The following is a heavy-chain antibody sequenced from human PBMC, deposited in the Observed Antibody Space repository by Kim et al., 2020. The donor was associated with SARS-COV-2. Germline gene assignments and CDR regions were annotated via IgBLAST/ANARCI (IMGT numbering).Heavy chain of an antibody. CDR3: AREGWGDI. J-gene: IGHJ3*02. CDR1: GFTFSTYW. V-gene: IGHV3-74*01. CDR2: INSDGGYT. Sequence: GGSLRLSCAASGFTFSTYWMHWVRQAPGKGPVWVSRINSDGGYTNYADSVKGRFTISRDNAKNTLYLQMNSLRADDTALYYCAREGWGDIWGQGTMVTVSS. D-gene: IGHD3-16*01.